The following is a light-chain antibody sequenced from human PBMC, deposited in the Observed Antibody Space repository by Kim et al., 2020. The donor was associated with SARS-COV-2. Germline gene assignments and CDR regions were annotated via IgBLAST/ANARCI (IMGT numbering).Light chain of an antibody. CDR2: DID. CDR1: TGAVTSGHF. CDR3: LLFYGGVRV. J-gene: IGLJ2*01. Sequence: QAVVTQEPLLSVSPGGTVTLTCGSSTGAVTSGHFPYWFQQKPGQAPGTLIYDIDKKHSWTPARFSGSLLGGKAALTLWGAQPDDEADYSCLLFYGGVRVFGGGTQLTVL. V-gene: IGLV7-46*01.